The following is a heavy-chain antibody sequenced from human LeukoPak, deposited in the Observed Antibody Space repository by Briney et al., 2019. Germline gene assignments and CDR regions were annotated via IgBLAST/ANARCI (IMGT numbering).Heavy chain of an antibody. CDR3: ARNSPFDF. CDR1: GFTFSSYT. CDR2: ISYDGSDK. J-gene: IGHJ4*02. Sequence: GGSLRLSCAASGFTFSSYTMRWVRQAPGKGLEWVAVISYDGSDKYYADSVKGRFTISRDNSKNTLYLQVNSLRAGDTAVFYCARNSPFDFWGQGTLVTVSS. V-gene: IGHV3-30*04.